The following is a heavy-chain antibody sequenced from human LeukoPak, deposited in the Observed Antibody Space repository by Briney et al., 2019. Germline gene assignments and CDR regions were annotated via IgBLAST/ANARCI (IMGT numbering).Heavy chain of an antibody. CDR2: IKEDGSIE. J-gene: IGHJ5*02. Sequence: GGSLRLSCVASGFTFSHYWMSWARQAPGKGLEWVANIKEDGSIEDYVDSVKGRFTVSRDNAKNSLYLEMNSLRVEDTAVYYCVSQQVAPPWGQGTLVIVSS. CDR1: GFTFSHYW. D-gene: IGHD5-12*01. CDR3: VSQQVAPP. V-gene: IGHV3-7*01.